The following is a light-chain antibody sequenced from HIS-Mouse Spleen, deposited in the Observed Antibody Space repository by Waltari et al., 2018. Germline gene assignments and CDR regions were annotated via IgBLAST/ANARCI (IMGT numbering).Light chain of an antibody. CDR1: ALPKKY. J-gene: IGLJ2*01. V-gene: IGLV3-10*01. CDR2: EDS. Sequence: SYDLTQPPSVSVSPGPTARITCSGDALPKKYAYWYQQKSGQAPVLVIYEDSKRPSGIPERFSGSSSGTMATLTISGAQVEDEADYYCYSTDSSGNHRVFGGGTKLTVL. CDR3: YSTDSSGNHRV.